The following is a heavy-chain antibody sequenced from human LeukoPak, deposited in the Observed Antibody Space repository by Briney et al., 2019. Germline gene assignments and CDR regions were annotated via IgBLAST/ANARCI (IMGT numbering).Heavy chain of an antibody. V-gene: IGHV1-18*01. Sequence: ASVKVSCKASGYTFTSYGISWGRQAPGQGREWMGWNSAYNGNTNYAQKLQGRVTMTTDTSTSTAYMELRSLRSDDTAVYYCARGGGGSYYYYYGMDVWGQGTTVTVSS. CDR1: GYTFTSYG. CDR3: ARGGGGSYYYYYGMDV. J-gene: IGHJ6*02. CDR2: NSAYNGNT. D-gene: IGHD1-26*01.